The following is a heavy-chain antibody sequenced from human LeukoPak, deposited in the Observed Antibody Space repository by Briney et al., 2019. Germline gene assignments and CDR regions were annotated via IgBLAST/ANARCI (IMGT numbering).Heavy chain of an antibody. Sequence: PSETLSLSCTVTGGSISSGSYYWDWIRQPPGKGLEWIGNMHYNERTYSSPSLKSRVTISVDTSKNQFSLNLSSVTAADTAVFYCASTYYDILTPSYYFDFWGRGTLVTVSS. CDR2: MHYNERT. V-gene: IGHV4-39*01. CDR1: GGSISSGSYY. CDR3: ASTYYDILTPSYYFDF. D-gene: IGHD3-9*01. J-gene: IGHJ4*02.